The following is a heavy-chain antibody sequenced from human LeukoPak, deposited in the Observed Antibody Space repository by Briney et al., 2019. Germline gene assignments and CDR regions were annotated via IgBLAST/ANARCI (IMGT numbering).Heavy chain of an antibody. CDR1: GGSISSYC. Sequence: SETLSLTCTVSGGSISSYCWHWVRQPAGKGLEWIGRIYTSGSTNTYPSLKSRVTLSVDTYKNQFSLKLSSEAAADTAVYYCARGPVSCSSTSCYNPYYFDYWGQGTLVTVSS. CDR3: ARGPVSCSSTSCYNPYYFDY. J-gene: IGHJ4*02. CDR2: IYTSGST. D-gene: IGHD2-2*02. V-gene: IGHV4-4*07.